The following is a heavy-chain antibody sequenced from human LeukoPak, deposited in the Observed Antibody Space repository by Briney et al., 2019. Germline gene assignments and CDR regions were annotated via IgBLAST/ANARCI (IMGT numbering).Heavy chain of an antibody. CDR1: GFIFENYA. CDR3: AKDNRRHYTSGPNPDSLH. V-gene: IGHV3-9*01. CDR2: ISWNSGSI. D-gene: IGHD6-19*01. Sequence: QSGGSLRLSCAVSGFIFENYAMHWVRQPPGKGLEWVSGISWNSGSIDYADSVKGRFTISRDNAKNSLYLQMNSLRVEDTAFYYCAKDNRRHYTSGPNPDSLHWGQGALVTVSS. J-gene: IGHJ4*02.